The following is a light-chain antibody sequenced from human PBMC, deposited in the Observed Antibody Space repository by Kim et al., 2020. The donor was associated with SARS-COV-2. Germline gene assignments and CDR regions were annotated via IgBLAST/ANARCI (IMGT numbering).Light chain of an antibody. Sequence: RGTISCTGIRPHNGAGYEVHWYQQLPGTAPKPLIYGDINRPSGVPDRFSGSRSGTSASLAITGLQTEDEADYYCQSYDNRLSGYVFGTGTKVTVL. CDR1: RPHNGAGYE. CDR3: QSYDNRLSGYV. CDR2: GDI. V-gene: IGLV1-40*01. J-gene: IGLJ1*01.